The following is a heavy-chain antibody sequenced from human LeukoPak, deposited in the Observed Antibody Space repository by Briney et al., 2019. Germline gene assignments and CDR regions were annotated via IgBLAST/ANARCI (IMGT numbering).Heavy chain of an antibody. CDR2: IYTSGST. D-gene: IGHD2-2*01. CDR1: GGSISSGSYY. CDR3: ARGDCSSTSCYRDDAFDI. J-gene: IGHJ3*02. V-gene: IGHV4-61*02. Sequence: SQTLSLTCTVSGGSISSGSYYWSWIRQPAGKGLEWIGRIYTSGSTNYNPSLKSRVTISVDTSKNQFSLKLSSVTAADTAVYYCARGDCSSTSCYRDDAFDIWGQGTMVTASS.